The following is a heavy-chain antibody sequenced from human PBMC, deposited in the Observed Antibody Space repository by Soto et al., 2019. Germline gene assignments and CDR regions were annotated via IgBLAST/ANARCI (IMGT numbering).Heavy chain of an antibody. CDR3: TSTSNYCFDY. V-gene: IGHV3-73*01. J-gene: IGHJ4*02. Sequence: SGGSLKLSCAASGFTFSGSAMHWVRQAPGEGLEWVGRIRSKNYNYATAYAASVNGRFTISRDDSKNTAYLQMSSLKTEDTAVYYCTSTSNYCFDYWGQGTLVTVSS. CDR1: GFTFSGSA. D-gene: IGHD1-7*01. CDR2: IRSKNYNYAT.